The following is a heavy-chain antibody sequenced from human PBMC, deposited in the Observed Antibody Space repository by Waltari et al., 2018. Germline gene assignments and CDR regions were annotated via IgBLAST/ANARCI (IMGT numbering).Heavy chain of an antibody. Sequence: EVQLVESGGGLVQPGGSLRLSCAASEFPFRTSWMTWVRQAPWKGLEWVANINQDGSEKYYVDYVKGRFTISRDNAENSLYLQMNSLRPEDTAVYYCARGVGSEQLREGWFDPWGQGTLVTVSS. V-gene: IGHV3-7*01. D-gene: IGHD6-13*01. CDR1: EFPFRTSW. J-gene: IGHJ5*02. CDR2: INQDGSEK. CDR3: ARGVGSEQLREGWFDP.